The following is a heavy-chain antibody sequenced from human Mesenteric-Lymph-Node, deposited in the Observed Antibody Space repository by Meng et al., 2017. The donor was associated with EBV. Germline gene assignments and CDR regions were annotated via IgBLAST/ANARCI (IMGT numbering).Heavy chain of an antibody. J-gene: IGHJ4*02. CDR3: ARAGGLTGFPHGAFDL. D-gene: IGHD3-9*01. CDR1: GGSISTTNW. CDR2: IYHRGNN. V-gene: IGHV4-4*02. Sequence: RLREAGPGLLEPSGTLSLICAVPGGSISTTNWWIWVRQSPGKGLEWIGEIYHRGNNNYNPSLMSRAAISADTSKNQFSLKLNSVTAADTAVYYCARAGGLTGFPHGAFDLWSPGTLVTVSS.